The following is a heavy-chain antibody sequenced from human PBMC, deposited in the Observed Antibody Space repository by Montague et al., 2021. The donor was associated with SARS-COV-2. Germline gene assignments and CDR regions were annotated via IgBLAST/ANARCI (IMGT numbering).Heavy chain of an antibody. J-gene: IGHJ6*02. CDR1: GGSISGYY. CDR3: ARVPYRLLFVPRYYGMDV. D-gene: IGHD2-2*01. V-gene: IGHV4-34*01. CDR2: INQSGRT. Sequence: SETLSLTCAVYGGSISGYYWSWIRQPPEKGLEWIGEINQSGRTNNNPSLKSRVTISVDTSKNQFSLKLSSATAADTAVYYCARVPYRLLFVPRYYGMDVWGQGTTVTVS.